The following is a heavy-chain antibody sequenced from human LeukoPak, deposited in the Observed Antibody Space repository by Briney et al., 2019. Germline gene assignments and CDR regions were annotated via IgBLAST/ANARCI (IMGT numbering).Heavy chain of an antibody. CDR2: SKHSGGT. CDR1: GGSFSGYY. CDR3: ARGQWEVRGIIITHFDY. J-gene: IGHJ4*02. Sequence: SETLSLTCAVYGGSFSGYYWSWIRQPPGKGLGWIGESKHSGGTNYNPSLKSRVTISVDTSKNQFSLKLSSVTAADTAVYYCARGQWEVRGIIITHFDYWGQGTLVTVSS. D-gene: IGHD3-10*01. V-gene: IGHV4-34*01.